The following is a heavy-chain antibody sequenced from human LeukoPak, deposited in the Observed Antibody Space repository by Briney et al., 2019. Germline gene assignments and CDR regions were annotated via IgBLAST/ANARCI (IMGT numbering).Heavy chain of an antibody. CDR3: AKDSVIHLVPYSLVPDI. V-gene: IGHV3-23*01. CDR1: GFTLSSYA. CDR2: ISGGGGAT. Sequence: GGSLRLSCAASGFTLSSYAMSWVRQAPGKELEWVSSISGGGGATYYADSVKGRFTISRDNSKNTLYLQMNSLRAEETAVYYCAKDSVIHLVPYSLVPDIWGQGTMVTVSS. J-gene: IGHJ3*02. D-gene: IGHD2-21*01.